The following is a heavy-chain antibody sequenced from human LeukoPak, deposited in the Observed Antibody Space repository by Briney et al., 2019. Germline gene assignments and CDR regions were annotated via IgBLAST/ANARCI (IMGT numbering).Heavy chain of an antibody. V-gene: IGHV4-30-2*01. CDR1: GGSISSGGYY. J-gene: IGHJ3*02. D-gene: IGHD4-17*01. Sequence: SETLSLTCTVSGGSISSGGYYWSWIRQPPGKGLEWIGYIYHSGSTYYNPSLKSRVTTSVDKSKNQFSLKLSSVTAADTAVYYCARYYGAHELNIWGQGTMVTVSS. CDR3: ARYYGAHELNI. CDR2: IYHSGST.